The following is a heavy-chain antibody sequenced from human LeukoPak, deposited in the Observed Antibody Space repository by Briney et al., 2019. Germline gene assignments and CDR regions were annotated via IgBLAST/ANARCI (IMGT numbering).Heavy chain of an antibody. V-gene: IGHV3-53*01. CDR2: IYSGGST. J-gene: IGHJ6*02. CDR3: ARDPRYCSSTSCHYYGMDV. Sequence: GGSLRLSCEASGFTVSSNYMSWVRQAPGKGLEWVSVIYSGGSTYYADSVKGRFTISRDNSKNTLYLQMNSLRAEDTAVYYCARDPRYCSSTSCHYYGMDVWGQGTTVTVSS. D-gene: IGHD2-2*01. CDR1: GFTVSSNY.